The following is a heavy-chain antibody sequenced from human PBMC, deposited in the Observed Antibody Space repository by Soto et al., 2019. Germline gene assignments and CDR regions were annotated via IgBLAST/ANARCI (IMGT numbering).Heavy chain of an antibody. J-gene: IGHJ4*02. V-gene: IGHV1-2*04. Sequence: GASVKVSCKASGYTFTGYYMHWVRQAPGQGLEWMGWINPNSGGTNYAQKFQGWVTMTRDTPISTAYMELSRLRSDDTAVYYCARGIAVAGTLAFDYWGQGTLVTVSS. CDR2: INPNSGGT. D-gene: IGHD6-19*01. CDR3: ARGIAVAGTLAFDY. CDR1: GYTFTGYY.